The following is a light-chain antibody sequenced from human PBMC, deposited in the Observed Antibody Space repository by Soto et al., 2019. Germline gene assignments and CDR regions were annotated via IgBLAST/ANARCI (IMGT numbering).Light chain of an antibody. J-gene: IGKJ1*01. CDR2: GAS. Sequence: EIVMTQSPPTLSVSPGERATLSCRASQSISSNLAWYHQKPGQAPGLLMYGASTRATNIPARFSGRGSGTEFTLTISSLQSEDFAVYYCQQYNSWPRTFGQGTKVEIK. CDR1: QSISSN. V-gene: IGKV3-15*01. CDR3: QQYNSWPRT.